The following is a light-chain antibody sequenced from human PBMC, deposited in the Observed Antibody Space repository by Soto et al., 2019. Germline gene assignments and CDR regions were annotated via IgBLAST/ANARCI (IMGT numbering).Light chain of an antibody. CDR1: QSVSSSY. J-gene: IGKJ1*01. V-gene: IGKV3-20*01. CDR3: QQYGSSRT. Sequence: EIVLTQSPGTLSLSPGERATLSCRASQSVSSSYLAWYQQKPGQAPRLLIYGASSRATGIPDRFSVSGAGTDFTLTISRLEPEDSAVYYCQQYGSSRTFGQGTKVEIK. CDR2: GAS.